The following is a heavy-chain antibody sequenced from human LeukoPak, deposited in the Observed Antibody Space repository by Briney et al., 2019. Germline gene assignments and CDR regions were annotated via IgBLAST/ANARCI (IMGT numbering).Heavy chain of an antibody. D-gene: IGHD5-24*01. CDR3: ARIRRRDGYRDAFDI. Sequence: SGPTLVNPTQTLTLTCTFSGFSLSTSGMCVSWIRQPPGKALGWIARIDWDDDKYYSTSLKTRLSISKDTSKNQVVLTMTNMDPVDTGTYYCARIRRRDGYRDAFDIWGQGTMVTVSS. CDR1: GFSLSTSGMC. V-gene: IGHV2-70*10. J-gene: IGHJ3*02. CDR2: IDWDDDK.